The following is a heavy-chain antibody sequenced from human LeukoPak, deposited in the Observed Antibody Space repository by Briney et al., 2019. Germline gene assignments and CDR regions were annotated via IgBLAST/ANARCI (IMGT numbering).Heavy chain of an antibody. CDR1: GGSISSYY. CDR2: IYYSGST. Sequence: SETLSLTCTVSGGSISSYYWSWIRQPPGKGLEWIGYIYYSGSTNYNPSLKRRVTISVDTSKNQFSLKLSSVTAADTAVYYCARARPRYCSGGSCYQKDYWGQGTLVTVSS. CDR3: ARARPRYCSGGSCYQKDY. V-gene: IGHV4-59*12. D-gene: IGHD2-15*01. J-gene: IGHJ4*02.